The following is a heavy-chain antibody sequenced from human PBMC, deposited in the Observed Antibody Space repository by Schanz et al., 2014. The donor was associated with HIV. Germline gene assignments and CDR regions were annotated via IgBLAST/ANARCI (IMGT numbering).Heavy chain of an antibody. J-gene: IGHJ4*02. Sequence: QVQLVQSGAEVKKPGSSVKVSCKASGGSFSNYAISWVRQAPGQGLEWMGGIVPVLAVANYAQKFQGRVTITADESTSTAYMELSSLKSEDTAMYYCARARLGSSWYVTGFGSIDYWGQGTLVTVSS. D-gene: IGHD6-13*01. CDR3: ARARLGSSWYVTGFGSIDY. CDR2: IVPVLAVA. CDR1: GGSFSNYA. V-gene: IGHV1-69*01.